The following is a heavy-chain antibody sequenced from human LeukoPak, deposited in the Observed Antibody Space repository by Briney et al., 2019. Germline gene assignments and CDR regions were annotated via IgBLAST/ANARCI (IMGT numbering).Heavy chain of an antibody. Sequence: GGSLRLSCAASGFTFSDYAMSWVRQAPGKGLEWVSTISSSGGSTYYADSVKGRFTISRDNSKNTLSLQMNSLRAEDTALYYCANHRGYFDYGGQGTLVTVSS. CDR2: ISSSGGST. V-gene: IGHV3-23*01. CDR1: GFTFSDYA. CDR3: ANHRGYFDY. J-gene: IGHJ4*02.